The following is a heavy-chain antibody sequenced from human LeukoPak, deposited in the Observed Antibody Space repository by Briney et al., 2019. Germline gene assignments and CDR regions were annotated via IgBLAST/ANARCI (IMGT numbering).Heavy chain of an antibody. CDR2: IYHSGST. CDR1: GGSISSSNW. Sequence: SETLSLTCAVSGGSISSSNWWSWVRQPPGKGLEWIGEIYHSGSTNYNPSLESRVTISVDKSKNQFSLKLSSVTAADTAVYYCARTDTDYYYGMDVWGKGTTVTVSS. V-gene: IGHV4-4*02. J-gene: IGHJ6*04. CDR3: ARTDTDYYYGMDV.